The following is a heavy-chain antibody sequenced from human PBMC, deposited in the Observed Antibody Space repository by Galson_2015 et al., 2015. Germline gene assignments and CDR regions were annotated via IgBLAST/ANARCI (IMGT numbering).Heavy chain of an antibody. CDR2: IASSGVST. CDR3: VKDGVGIPEYFQH. Sequence: SLRLSCAASGFTFSIYAMHWVRQAPGQGLEYVSGIASSGVSTYYADSVKGRFSISTDNSKNTLYLLMTSLRPEDTAVYYCVKDGVGIPEYFQHWGQGTLVTVSS. V-gene: IGHV3-64D*08. CDR1: GFTFSIYA. J-gene: IGHJ1*01. D-gene: IGHD3-3*01.